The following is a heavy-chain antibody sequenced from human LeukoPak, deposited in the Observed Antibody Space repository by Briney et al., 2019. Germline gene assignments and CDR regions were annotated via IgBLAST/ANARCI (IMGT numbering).Heavy chain of an antibody. J-gene: IGHJ6*02. D-gene: IGHD6-13*01. CDR1: GYSFSTYW. Sequence: GESLKISCQGSGYSFSTYWIGWVRQMPGKGLEWMGIIYPDDSDTRYSPSFQGQVTISADKSISTAYLQWSSLKASDTAMYYCARLVGTTEAAGLGMDVWGQGTTVNVSS. CDR2: IYPDDSDT. V-gene: IGHV5-51*01. CDR3: ARLVGTTEAAGLGMDV.